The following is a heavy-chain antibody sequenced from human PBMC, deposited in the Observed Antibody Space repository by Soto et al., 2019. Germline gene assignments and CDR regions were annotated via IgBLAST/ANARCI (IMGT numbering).Heavy chain of an antibody. V-gene: IGHV3-49*04. CDR1: GFIFGDYA. CDR3: TRAPEKDSSPSLLGD. J-gene: IGHJ4*02. CDR2: IRSEDYGGTT. D-gene: IGHD6-6*01. Sequence: PGGSLGLSCTYSGFIFGDYAMSWVRQAPGKGLEWVGFIRSEDYGGTTEYGASVKGRFTISRDDSKSVAYLQMNSLKTEDTAVYFCTRAPEKDSSPSLLGDWGPGTLVTVSS.